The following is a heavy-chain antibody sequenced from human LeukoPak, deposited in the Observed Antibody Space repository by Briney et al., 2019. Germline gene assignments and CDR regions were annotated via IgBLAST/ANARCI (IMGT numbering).Heavy chain of an antibody. CDR3: ARQPPLGSGYVIDY. D-gene: IGHD5-12*01. CDR2: IYTSGST. J-gene: IGHJ4*02. V-gene: IGHV4-4*07. Sequence: SETLSLTCTVSGGSISSYYWSWIRQPAGKGLEWIGRIYTSGSTNYNPSLKSRVTMSVDTSKNQFSLKLSSVTAADTAVYYCARQPPLGSGYVIDYWGQGTLVTVSS. CDR1: GGSISSYY.